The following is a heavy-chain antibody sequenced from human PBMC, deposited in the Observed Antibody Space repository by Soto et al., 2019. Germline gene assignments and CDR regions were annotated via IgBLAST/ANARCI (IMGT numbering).Heavy chain of an antibody. D-gene: IGHD6-13*01. Sequence: QVQLVQSGAEVKKPGASVKVSCKASGYTFTTYEINWVRQATGQGLEWMGWMNPNSGNTAYAQKFRGRVTMTRNTSMSTAYMKLGSLISEDTAVYYCARNYSGSWYGMEGWGQGTTVNVSS. V-gene: IGHV1-8*01. J-gene: IGHJ6*02. CDR2: MNPNSGNT. CDR1: GYTFTTYE. CDR3: ARNYSGSWYGMEG.